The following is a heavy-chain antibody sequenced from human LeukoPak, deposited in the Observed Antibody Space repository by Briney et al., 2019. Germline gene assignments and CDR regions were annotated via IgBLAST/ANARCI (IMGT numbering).Heavy chain of an antibody. D-gene: IGHD2-2*01. CDR3: ARDRLEGYCSSTSCYYWFDP. V-gene: IGHV3-30-3*01. J-gene: IGHJ5*02. Sequence: GRSLRLSCAASGFTFSSYAMHWVRQAPGKGLEWVAVISYDGSNKYYADSVKGRFTISRDNSKSTLYLQMNSLRAEDAAVYYCARDRLEGYCSSTSCYYWFDPWGQGTLVTVSS. CDR1: GFTFSSYA. CDR2: ISYDGSNK.